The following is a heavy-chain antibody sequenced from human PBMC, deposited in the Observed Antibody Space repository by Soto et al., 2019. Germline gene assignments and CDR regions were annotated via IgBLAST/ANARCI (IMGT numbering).Heavy chain of an antibody. CDR3: GRPASTSDY. Sequence: SETLSLSCTVSGGSISSSSYYWGWIRQPPGKGLEWIGSIYYSGSTYYNPSLKSRVTISVDTSKNRFSLKLSSVTAADTAVYYCGRPASTSDYSGQATLVTVS. V-gene: IGHV4-39*01. CDR2: IYYSGST. D-gene: IGHD2-2*01. J-gene: IGHJ4*02. CDR1: GGSISSSSYY.